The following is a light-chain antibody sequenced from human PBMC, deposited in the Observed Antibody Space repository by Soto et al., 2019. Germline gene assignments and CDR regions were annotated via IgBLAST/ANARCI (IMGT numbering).Light chain of an antibody. J-gene: IGKJ1*01. V-gene: IGKV2-28*01. CDR2: LGS. CDR1: QSLLYSNGYSY. CDR3: MQALQPPWT. Sequence: EIVMTQSPLSLPVTPGEPASISCRSSQSLLYSNGYSYLDWYLQKPGQSPQLLIYLGSYRASGVPDRFSGSGSGTDFTLKISRVEAEDVGIYFCMQALQPPWTFGQGTKVEIK.